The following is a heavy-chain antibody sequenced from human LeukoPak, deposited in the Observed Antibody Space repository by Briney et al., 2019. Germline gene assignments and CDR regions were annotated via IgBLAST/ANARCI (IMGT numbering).Heavy chain of an antibody. Sequence: GASVKASCKASGGTFSSYAISWVRQAPGQGLEWMGGIIPIFGTANYAQKFQGRVTITTDESTSTAYMELSSLRSEDTAVYYCARGLLIVGANHYFDYWGQGTLVTVSS. D-gene: IGHD1-26*01. V-gene: IGHV1-69*05. CDR3: ARGLLIVGANHYFDY. CDR1: GGTFSSYA. J-gene: IGHJ4*02. CDR2: IIPIFGTA.